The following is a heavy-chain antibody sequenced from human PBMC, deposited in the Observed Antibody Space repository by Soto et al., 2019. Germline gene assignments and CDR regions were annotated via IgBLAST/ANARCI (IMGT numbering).Heavy chain of an antibody. CDR1: GGTFSSNA. CDR2: IIPIFGTA. Sequence: SVKVSCKASGGTFSSNAISWVRQAPGQGLEWMGGIIPIFGTANYAQKFQGRVTITADKSTSTAYMELSSLRSEDTAVYYCARERRLGPRGSYYYGMDVWGQGTTVTVS. CDR3: ARERRLGPRGSYYYGMDV. J-gene: IGHJ6*02. V-gene: IGHV1-69*06. D-gene: IGHD3-16*01.